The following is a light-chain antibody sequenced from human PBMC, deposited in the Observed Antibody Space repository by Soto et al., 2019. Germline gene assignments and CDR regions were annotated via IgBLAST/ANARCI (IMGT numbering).Light chain of an antibody. V-gene: IGLV8-61*01. J-gene: IGLJ3*02. CDR1: SGSVSGSNY. CDR2: YTT. CDR3: VLYMPSGIWV. Sequence: QTVVTQEPSFSVSPGGTVTLTCALNSGSVSGSNYPSWFQQTPRQAPRALIQYTTVRSSGVPDRFSGSILGSKADLTITGAQADDESDYYCVLYMPSGIWVFGGGTKLTVL.